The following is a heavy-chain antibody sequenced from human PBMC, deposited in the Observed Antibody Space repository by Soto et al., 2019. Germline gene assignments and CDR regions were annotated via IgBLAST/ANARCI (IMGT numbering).Heavy chain of an antibody. J-gene: IGHJ4*02. V-gene: IGHV4-59*01. CDR1: GGSISSYY. CDR3: ARGEQQWLTSFYYFDY. D-gene: IGHD6-19*01. CDR2: IYYSGST. Sequence: WETLSLTCTVSGGSISSYYWSWIRQPPGKGLEWIGYIYYSGSTNYNPSLKSRVTISVDTSKNQFSLKLSSVTAADTAVYYCARGEQQWLTSFYYFDYWGQGTLVTVSS.